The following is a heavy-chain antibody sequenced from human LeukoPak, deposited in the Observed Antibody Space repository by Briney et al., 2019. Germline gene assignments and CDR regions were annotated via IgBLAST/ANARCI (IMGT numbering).Heavy chain of an antibody. D-gene: IGHD2-15*01. CDR3: AAWAHCSTNTCYPPFDS. Sequence: SVKVSCKTSGFTFSTSAVQWVRQARGQRLEWMGWIVIGSGHTKHEQNFQERVTITRDTSTSTTYMELSGLRSEDTAVYFCAAWAHCSTNTCYPPFDSWGQGTLVTVAS. J-gene: IGHJ4*02. CDR1: GFTFSTSA. CDR2: IVIGSGHT. V-gene: IGHV1-58*01.